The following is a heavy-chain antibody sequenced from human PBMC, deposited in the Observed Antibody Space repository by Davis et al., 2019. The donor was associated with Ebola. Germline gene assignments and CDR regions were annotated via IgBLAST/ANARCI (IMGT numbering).Heavy chain of an antibody. CDR1: GGSISSGDYY. D-gene: IGHD3-10*01. V-gene: IGHV4-30-4*01. Sequence: SETLSLTCTVSGGSISSGDYYWSWIRQPPGKGLEWIGYIYYSGSTYYNPSLKSRVTISVDTSKNQVSLKLSSVTAADTAVYYCARLYYGSGSYYNWFDPWGQGTLVTVSS. J-gene: IGHJ5*02. CDR2: IYYSGST. CDR3: ARLYYGSGSYYNWFDP.